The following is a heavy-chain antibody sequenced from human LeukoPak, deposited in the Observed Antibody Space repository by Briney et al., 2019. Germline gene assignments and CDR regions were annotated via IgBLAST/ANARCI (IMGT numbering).Heavy chain of an antibody. J-gene: IGHJ4*02. CDR3: ARDKFGLRYFDWSI. V-gene: IGHV4-30-4*01. Sequence: SETLSLTCTVSGGSISSGDYYWSWIRQPPGKGLEWIGYIYYSGSTYYNPSLKSRVTISVDTSKNQFSLKLSSVTAADTAVYYCARDKFGLRYFDWSIWGQGTLVTVSS. CDR2: IYYSGST. D-gene: IGHD3-9*01. CDR1: GGSISSGDYY.